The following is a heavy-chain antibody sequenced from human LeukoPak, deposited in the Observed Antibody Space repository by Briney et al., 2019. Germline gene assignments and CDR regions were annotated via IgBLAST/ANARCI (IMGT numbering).Heavy chain of an antibody. Sequence: SETLSLTCTVSGGSISSSSYYWGWIRQPPGKGLEWIGSIYYSGSTYYNPSLKSRVTISVDTSKNQFSLKLSSVTAADTAVYYCARDPPLGTVGYNWFDPWGQGTLVTVSS. CDR3: ARDPPLGTVGYNWFDP. V-gene: IGHV4-39*07. D-gene: IGHD1-26*01. J-gene: IGHJ5*02. CDR2: IYYSGST. CDR1: GGSISSSSYY.